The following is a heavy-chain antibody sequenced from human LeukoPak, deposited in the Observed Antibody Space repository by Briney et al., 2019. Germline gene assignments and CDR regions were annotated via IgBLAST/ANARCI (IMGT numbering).Heavy chain of an antibody. CDR1: GFTFSSYD. CDR3: ARGIVGARGFDY. Sequence: PGGSLRLSCEVSGFTFSSYDMHWVRQATGKSREWVSGIYYAGDTYYPGSVKGRFTISRENAKNSLYLQMNSLRAGDTAVYYCARGIVGARGFDYWGQGTLVTVSS. V-gene: IGHV3-13*01. J-gene: IGHJ4*02. D-gene: IGHD1-26*01. CDR2: IYYAGDT.